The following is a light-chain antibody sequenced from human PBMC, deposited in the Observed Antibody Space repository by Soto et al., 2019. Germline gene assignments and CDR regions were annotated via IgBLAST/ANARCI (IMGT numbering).Light chain of an antibody. V-gene: IGLV1-44*01. CDR3: AEWDDSLNAL. CDR2: IND. CDR1: SSNIGDNP. Sequence: VXTXPPSASGTPGQXITISCYGSSSNIGDNPVNWYQQLPGAAPKLLIYINDQRPSGVPDRFSGSKSGTSASLAISGIQPEDEADYYCAEWDDSLNALFGTWTKVTVL. J-gene: IGLJ1*01.